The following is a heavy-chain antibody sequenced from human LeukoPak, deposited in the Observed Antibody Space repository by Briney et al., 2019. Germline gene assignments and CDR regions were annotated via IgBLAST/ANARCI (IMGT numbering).Heavy chain of an antibody. J-gene: IGHJ4*02. CDR2: YNPNSGDT. CDR3: ARGGPRGNGFDY. Sequence: ASVKVSCKASGYIFNGQFIHWVRQAPGQGLEWMAMYNPNSGDTTFSQRFQDRVTMTRDTSVNTAFMELSRLTSDDTAVYYCARGGPRGNGFDYWGQGTLVSVSS. D-gene: IGHD6-25*01. V-gene: IGHV1-2*02. CDR1: GYIFNGQF.